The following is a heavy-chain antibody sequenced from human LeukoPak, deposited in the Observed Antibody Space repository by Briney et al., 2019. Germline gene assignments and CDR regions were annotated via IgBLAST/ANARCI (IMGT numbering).Heavy chain of an antibody. CDR2: ISSSSSYI. CDR3: ARELGVGDYVWGSYRRDAFDI. Sequence: GGSLRLSCAASGFTFSSYSMNWVRQAPGKGLEWVSSISSSSSYIYYADSVKGRFTISRDNAKNSLYLQMNSLRAEDTAVYYCARELGVGDYVWGSYRRDAFDIWGQRTMVTVSS. J-gene: IGHJ3*02. V-gene: IGHV3-21*01. CDR1: GFTFSSYS. D-gene: IGHD3-16*02.